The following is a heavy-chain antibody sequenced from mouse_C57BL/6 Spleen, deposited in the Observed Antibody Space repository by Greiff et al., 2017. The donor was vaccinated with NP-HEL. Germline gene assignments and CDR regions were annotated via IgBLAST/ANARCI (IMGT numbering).Heavy chain of an antibody. CDR1: GYTFTSYW. CDR2: IYPGNSGT. Sequence: VQLQQSGTVLARPGASVKMSCKTSGYTFTSYWMHWVKQRPGQGLEWIGAIYPGNSGTSYNQKFKGKAKLTAVTSASTAYMELSSLTNEDSAVYYCTNYYGSRGYFDVWGTGTTVTVSS. J-gene: IGHJ1*03. V-gene: IGHV1-5*01. D-gene: IGHD1-1*01. CDR3: TNYYGSRGYFDV.